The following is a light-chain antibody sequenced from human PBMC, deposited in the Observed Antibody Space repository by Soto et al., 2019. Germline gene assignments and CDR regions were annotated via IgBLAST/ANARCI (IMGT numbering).Light chain of an antibody. J-gene: IGLJ3*02. CDR2: EVS. Sequence: SALTQPASVSGSPGQSITISCTGTSSDIGGYKYVSWYQQHPGKAPKLMIYEVSNRPSGVSNRFSGSKSGNTASLTISGLQAEDEADYYCRSYTSSSTRVFGGGTKLTVL. CDR1: SSDIGGYKY. CDR3: RSYTSSSTRV. V-gene: IGLV2-14*01.